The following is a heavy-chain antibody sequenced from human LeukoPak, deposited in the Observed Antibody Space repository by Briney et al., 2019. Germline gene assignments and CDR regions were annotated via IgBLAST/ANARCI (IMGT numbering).Heavy chain of an antibody. CDR2: ISWNSGSI. J-gene: IGHJ4*02. D-gene: IGHD1-26*01. CDR3: AKATTSGSFEGVFDY. CDR1: GFTFDDYA. Sequence: GGSLRLSCAASGFTFDDYAMHWVRQAPGKGLEWVSGISWNSGSIGYADSVKGRFTISRDNAKNSLYLQMNSLRAEDMALYYCAKATTSGSFEGVFDYWGQGTLVTVSS. V-gene: IGHV3-9*03.